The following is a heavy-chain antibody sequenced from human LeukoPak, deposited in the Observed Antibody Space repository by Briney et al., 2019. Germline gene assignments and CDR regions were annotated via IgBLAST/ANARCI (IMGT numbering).Heavy chain of an antibody. CDR2: IYTSGST. D-gene: IGHD3-22*01. CDR3: ARDRGTITMIVDAFDI. V-gene: IGHV4-4*07. Sequence: SQTLSLTCTVSGGSISSYYWSWIRQPAGKGLEWIGRIYTSGSTNYNPSLKSRVTMSVDTSKNQFSLKLSSVTAADTAVYYCARDRGTITMIVDAFDIWGQGTMVTVSS. J-gene: IGHJ3*02. CDR1: GGSISSYY.